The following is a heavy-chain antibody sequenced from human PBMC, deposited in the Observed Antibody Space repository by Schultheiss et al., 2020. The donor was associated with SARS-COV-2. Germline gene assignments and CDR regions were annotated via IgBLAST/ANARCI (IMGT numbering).Heavy chain of an antibody. V-gene: IGHV1-18*01. J-gene: IGHJ4*02. CDR2: ISAYNGNT. CDR1: GYTFTSYD. CDR3: ARRRIMIFCLDY. Sequence: ASVKVSCKASGYTFTSYDINWVRQATGQGLEWMGWISAYNGNTNYAQKLQGRVTMTTDTSTSTAYMELRSLRSDDTAVYYCARRRIMIFCLDYWGQGTLVTVSS. D-gene: IGHD3-9*01.